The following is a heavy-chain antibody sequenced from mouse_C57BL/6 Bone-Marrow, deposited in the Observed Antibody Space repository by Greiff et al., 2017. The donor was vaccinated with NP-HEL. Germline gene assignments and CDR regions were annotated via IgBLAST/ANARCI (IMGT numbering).Heavy chain of an antibody. D-gene: IGHD3-3*01. CDR3: TRIWGDDY. Sequence: EVQLQQSGAELVRPGASVKLSCTASGFNIKDDYMHWVKQRPEQGLEWIGWIDPENGDTEYASKFQGKATITADTSSNPTYLQLSSLTSEDTAVYYCTRIWGDDYWGQGTTLTVSS. CDR2: IDPENGDT. CDR1: GFNIKDDY. J-gene: IGHJ2*01. V-gene: IGHV14-4*01.